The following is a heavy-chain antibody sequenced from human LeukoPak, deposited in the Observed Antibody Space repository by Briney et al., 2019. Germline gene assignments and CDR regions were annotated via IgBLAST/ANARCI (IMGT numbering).Heavy chain of an antibody. CDR1: GFTFSNYA. D-gene: IGHD6-19*01. CDR3: GKQDIRRSGWYD. J-gene: IGHJ1*01. Sequence: GGSLRLSCAASGFTFSNYAMSWVRQAPGQGLEWVSAISDSGGSTYYADSMKGRFTISRDNSKNTLYLQVNSLRAEDTAVYYCGKQDIRRSGWYDWGGDTLVTVSS. V-gene: IGHV3-23*01. CDR2: ISDSGGST.